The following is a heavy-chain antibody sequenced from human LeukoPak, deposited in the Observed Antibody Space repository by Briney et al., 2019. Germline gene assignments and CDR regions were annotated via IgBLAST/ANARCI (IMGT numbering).Heavy chain of an antibody. CDR2: IYPGDSDT. CDR1: GYSFTSYW. D-gene: IGHD4-23*01. CDR3: ARRDYGGKHFDY. Sequence: GESLKISCKGSGYSFTSYWIGLVRQMPGRVLEWMGIIYPGDSDTRYSPSLQGQVTISADKSISTAYLQWSSLKAADTAMYYCARRDYGGKHFDYWGQGTLVTVSS. J-gene: IGHJ4*02. V-gene: IGHV5-51*01.